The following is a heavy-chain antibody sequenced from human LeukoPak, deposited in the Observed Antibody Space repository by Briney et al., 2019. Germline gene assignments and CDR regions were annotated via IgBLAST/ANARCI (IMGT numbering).Heavy chain of an antibody. Sequence: SETLSLTCTVSGGSISGYYWSWIRQPPGKGLEWIGEINHSGSTNYNPSLKSRVTISVDTSKNQFSLKLSSVTAADTAMYYCARGRSTSSFRGRIEYFQHWGQGTLVTVSS. CDR3: ARGRSTSSFRGRIEYFQH. V-gene: IGHV4-34*01. CDR1: GGSISGYY. J-gene: IGHJ1*01. D-gene: IGHD2-2*01. CDR2: INHSGST.